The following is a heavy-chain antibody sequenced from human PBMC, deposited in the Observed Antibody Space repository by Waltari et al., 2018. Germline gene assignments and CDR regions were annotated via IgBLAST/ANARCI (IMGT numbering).Heavy chain of an antibody. CDR3: AREGTWSSGWYASDP. CDR1: GVTFSSYD. V-gene: IGHV3-23*04. Sequence: EVQLVESGGGLVQPGGSLRLSCAASGVTFSSYDIGWVRQAPGKGLEWVSSVSGGGGSTYYADSVKGRFTISRDNSKNTLDLQMNSLRAEDTAVYYCAREGTWSSGWYASDPWGQGTLVTVSS. CDR2: VSGGGGST. J-gene: IGHJ5*02. D-gene: IGHD6-19*01.